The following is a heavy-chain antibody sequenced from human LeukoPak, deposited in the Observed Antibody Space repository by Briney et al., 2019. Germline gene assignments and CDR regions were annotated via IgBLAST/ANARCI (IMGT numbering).Heavy chain of an antibody. D-gene: IGHD3-10*01. CDR3: ARYGY. CDR2: IYSGGST. Sequence: SGGSLRLSCAVSGFSVSSNYMSWVRQAPGKGLEWVSVIYSGGSTYYADSVKGRFTISRDNSKNTLYLQMNSLRAEDTAVYYCARYGYWGQGTLVTVSS. CDR1: GFSVSSNY. J-gene: IGHJ4*02. V-gene: IGHV3-53*01.